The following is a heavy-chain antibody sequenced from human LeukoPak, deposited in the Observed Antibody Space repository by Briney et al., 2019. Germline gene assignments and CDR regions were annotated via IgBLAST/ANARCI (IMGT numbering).Heavy chain of an antibody. CDR1: GGTFSNYA. CDR3: ASEPPFYDILTAYSPYP. D-gene: IGHD3-9*01. CDR2: IIPLFNKL. V-gene: IGHV1-69*06. J-gene: IGHJ5*02. Sequence: ASVKVSCKTSGGTFSNYAVTWVRQAPGQGLEWMGGIIPLFNKLNYAQKFQGRVTITADKSTSTAYMELSSLRSEDTAVYYCASEPPFYDILTAYSPYPWGQGTLITVSS.